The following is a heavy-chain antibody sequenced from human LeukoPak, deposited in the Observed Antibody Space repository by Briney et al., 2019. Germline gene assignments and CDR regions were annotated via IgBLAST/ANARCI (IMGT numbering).Heavy chain of an antibody. CDR1: GFTFSNAW. CDR3: TTDPLHYDILTGYFRGLDY. J-gene: IGHJ4*02. Sequence: GGSLRLSCAASGFTFSNAWMSWVRQAPGKGLEWVGRIKSKTDGGTTDYAAPVKGRFTISRDDSKNTLYLQMNGLETEDTAVYYCTTDPLHYDILTGYFRGLDYWGQGTLATVSS. V-gene: IGHV3-15*01. D-gene: IGHD3-9*01. CDR2: IKSKTDGGTT.